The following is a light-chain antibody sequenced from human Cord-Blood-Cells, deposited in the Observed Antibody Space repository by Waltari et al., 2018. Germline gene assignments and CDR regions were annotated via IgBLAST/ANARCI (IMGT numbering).Light chain of an antibody. J-gene: IGKJ4*01. CDR2: DAS. CDR3: QQRSNWLT. CDR1: QSVSSY. V-gene: IGKV3-11*01. Sequence: TVFTQSPACLSLYPGERATLSCRTSQSVSSYLHWYQQKPDQAPRLLIYDASNRATVIPARFSSSGSRTDFTLTISRLEPEFFAVYYCQQRSNWLTFGGGTKVEIK.